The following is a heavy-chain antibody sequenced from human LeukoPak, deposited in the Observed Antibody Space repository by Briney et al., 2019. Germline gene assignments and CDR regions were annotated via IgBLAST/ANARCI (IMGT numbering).Heavy chain of an antibody. D-gene: IGHD3-22*01. CDR3: ARDTDSSGYYSQDQRFDY. Sequence: GGSLRLSCAASGFTLSSYAMHWVRQAPGKGLEWVAVISYDGSNKYYADSVKGRFTISRDNSKNTLYMQMNSLRAEDTAVYYCARDTDSSGYYSQDQRFDYWGQGTLVTVSS. J-gene: IGHJ4*02. CDR1: GFTLSSYA. CDR2: ISYDGSNK. V-gene: IGHV3-30-3*01.